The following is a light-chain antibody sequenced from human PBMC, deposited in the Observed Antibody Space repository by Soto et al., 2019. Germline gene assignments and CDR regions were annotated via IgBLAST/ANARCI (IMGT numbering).Light chain of an antibody. V-gene: IGKV3-15*01. J-gene: IGKJ1*01. CDR2: GAS. CDR3: QQYFNWPRT. Sequence: EIVMTQSPATLSVSPGERATLSCRASQSVSSNLAWYQQKPGQAPRFLIYGASTRASGIPASFSGSGSGTEFTLTISSLRSKDFAVYYCQQYFNWPRTFGQGTKVDIK. CDR1: QSVSSN.